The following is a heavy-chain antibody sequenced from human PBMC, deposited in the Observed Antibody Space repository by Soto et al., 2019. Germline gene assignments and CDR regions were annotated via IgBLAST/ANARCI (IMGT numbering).Heavy chain of an antibody. CDR2: IIPILGIA. D-gene: IGHD6-6*01. Sequence: ASVKVSCKASGGTFSSYTISWVRQAPGQGLEWMGRIIPILGIANYAQKFQGRVTITADKSTSTAYMELSSLGSEDTAGYYCARVALEYSSSSDYYYMDVWGKGTTVTVSS. J-gene: IGHJ6*03. CDR1: GGTFSSYT. V-gene: IGHV1-69*02. CDR3: ARVALEYSSSSDYYYMDV.